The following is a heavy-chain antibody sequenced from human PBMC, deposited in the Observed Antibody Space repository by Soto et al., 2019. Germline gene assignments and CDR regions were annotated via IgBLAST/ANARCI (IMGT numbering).Heavy chain of an antibody. CDR2: IYTSGST. D-gene: IGHD6-13*01. Sequence: PSETLSLTCTVSGGSISSYYWSWIRQPAGKGLEWIGRIYTSGSTNYNPSLKSRVTMSVDTSKNQFSLKLSSVTAADTAVYYCARGRLMYSSSWALDYWGQGTLVTVSS. V-gene: IGHV4-4*07. CDR1: GGSISSYY. CDR3: ARGRLMYSSSWALDY. J-gene: IGHJ4*02.